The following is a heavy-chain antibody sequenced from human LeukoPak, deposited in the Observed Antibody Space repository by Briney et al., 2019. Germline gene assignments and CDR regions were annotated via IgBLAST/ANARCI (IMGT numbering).Heavy chain of an antibody. Sequence: GGSLRLSCAASGFTFSSYAMSWVRQAPWKGLEWVSGTSSSGGSTGYADSVKGRFTISRDNSKNTLHLQMNSLRAEDSAVYYCAKVVYADYVHYMDVWAKGTTVTVSS. CDR1: GFTFSSYA. CDR3: AKVVYADYVHYMDV. D-gene: IGHD4-17*01. CDR2: TSSSGGST. J-gene: IGHJ6*03. V-gene: IGHV3-23*01.